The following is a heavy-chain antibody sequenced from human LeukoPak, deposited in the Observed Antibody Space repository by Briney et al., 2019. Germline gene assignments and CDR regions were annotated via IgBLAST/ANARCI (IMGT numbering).Heavy chain of an antibody. CDR3: AREVMDNLRFDY. D-gene: IGHD1-14*01. CDR1: GYTFTDYY. Sequence: GASVKVSCKASGYTFTDYYMHWVRQAPGQGLEWMGIINPSGGDTSYAQKFQGRLTMTRDTSTNTVYMELTSLRSEDTAVYYCAREVMDNLRFDYWGQGTLVTVSS. J-gene: IGHJ4*02. V-gene: IGHV1-46*01. CDR2: INPSGGDT.